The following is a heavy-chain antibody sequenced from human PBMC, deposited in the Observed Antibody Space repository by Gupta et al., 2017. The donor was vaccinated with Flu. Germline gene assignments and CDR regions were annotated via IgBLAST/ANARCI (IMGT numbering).Heavy chain of an antibody. J-gene: IGHJ4*02. V-gene: IGHV3-13*01. CDR2: VGTASNT. Sequence: VRQDTGKSLQWVSAVGTASNTYYIDAVRGRFNISRDDDKNSFYLQMNGLRVGDTALYYCARSRAGSGFRIDFWGQGTKVTVSS. D-gene: IGHD3-10*01. CDR3: ARSRAGSGFRIDF.